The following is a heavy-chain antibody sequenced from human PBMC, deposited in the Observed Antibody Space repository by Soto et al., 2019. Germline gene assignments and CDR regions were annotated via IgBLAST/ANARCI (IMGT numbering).Heavy chain of an antibody. CDR1: GGSISSYY. D-gene: IGHD6-19*01. CDR3: ARGHSSGWIDAFDI. CDR2: IYYSGST. V-gene: IGHV4-59*01. J-gene: IGHJ3*02. Sequence: QVQLQESGPGLVKPSETLSLTCTVSGGSISSYYWSWIRQPPGKGLEWIGYIYYSGSTNYNPSLKSRVTISVATSKNQFSLKLSSVTAADTAVYYCARGHSSGWIDAFDIWGQGTMVTVSS.